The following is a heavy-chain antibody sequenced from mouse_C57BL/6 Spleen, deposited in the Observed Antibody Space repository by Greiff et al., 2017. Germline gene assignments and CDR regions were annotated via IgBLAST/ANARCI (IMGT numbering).Heavy chain of an antibody. CDR2: IDPSDSYT. CDR1: GYTFTSYW. J-gene: IGHJ2*01. D-gene: IGHD1-1*01. CDR3: ARKGGAYGSRDFDY. Sequence: QVQLQQPGAELVMPGASVKLSCKASGYTFTSYWMHWVKQRPGQGLEWIGEIDPSDSYTNYNQKFKGKSTLTVDKSSRTAYMQLSSLTSEDSAVYYCARKGGAYGSRDFDYWGQGTTLTVSS. V-gene: IGHV1-69*01.